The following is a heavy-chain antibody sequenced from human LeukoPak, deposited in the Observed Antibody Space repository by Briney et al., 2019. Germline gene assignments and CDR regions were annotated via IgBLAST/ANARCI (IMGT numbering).Heavy chain of an antibody. Sequence: GASVKVSCKASGYTFTSYTLHWVRQAPGQRLEWMGWISANNGDTDYPPKLQDRVTMTTDTYTSTAYMELRSLRSDDTAMYYCARESHETREDYWGQGTLVTVSS. V-gene: IGHV1-18*01. CDR1: GYTFTSYT. CDR3: ARESHETREDY. CDR2: ISANNGDT. D-gene: IGHD1-1*01. J-gene: IGHJ4*02.